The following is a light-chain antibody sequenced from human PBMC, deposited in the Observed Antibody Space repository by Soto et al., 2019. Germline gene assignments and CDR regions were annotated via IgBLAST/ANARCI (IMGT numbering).Light chain of an antibody. J-gene: IGKJ1*01. CDR1: QSVSNNY. Sequence: NVLPQSPGTPSLSPRERASLSFRASQSVSNNYLAWYQQKPGQAPRLLIYGASNRATGIPDRFSGSGSGTDFTLTISRLEPEDFAVYYCQQYGSSGTFGQGTKVDIK. V-gene: IGKV3-20*01. CDR3: QQYGSSGT. CDR2: GAS.